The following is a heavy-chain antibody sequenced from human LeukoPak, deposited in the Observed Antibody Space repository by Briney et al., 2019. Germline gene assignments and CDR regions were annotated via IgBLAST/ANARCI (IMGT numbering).Heavy chain of an antibody. CDR1: GYTFTGYY. CDR3: AGMRTIVGATAWFDP. Sequence: ASVKVSCKASGYTFTGYYMHWVRQAPGQGLEWMGWISAYNGNTNYAQKLQGRVTMTTDTSTSTAYMELRSLRSDDTAVYYCAGMRTIVGATAWFDPWGQGTLVTVSS. CDR2: ISAYNGNT. J-gene: IGHJ5*02. V-gene: IGHV1-18*04. D-gene: IGHD1-26*01.